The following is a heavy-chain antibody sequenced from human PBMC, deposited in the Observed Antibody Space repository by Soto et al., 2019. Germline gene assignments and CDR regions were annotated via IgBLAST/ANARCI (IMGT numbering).Heavy chain of an antibody. CDR3: ASEYSSYSRYYYYGMDV. CDR2: INHSGST. Sequence: SETLSLTCAVYGGSFSGYYWSWIRQPPGKGLEWIGEINHSGSTNYNPSLKSRVTISVDTSKNQFSLKLSSVTAADTAVYYCASEYSSYSRYYYYGMDVWGQGTTVTVSS. J-gene: IGHJ6*02. D-gene: IGHD6-6*01. CDR1: GGSFSGYY. V-gene: IGHV4-34*01.